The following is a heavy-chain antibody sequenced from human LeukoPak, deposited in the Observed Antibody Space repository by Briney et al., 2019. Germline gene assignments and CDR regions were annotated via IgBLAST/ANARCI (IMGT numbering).Heavy chain of an antibody. Sequence: ASVKVSCKASGYTFTDYYIHWVRQAPGQGLEWMGWINPNSGNIKYGQKFQGKVTMTRDTSMSTAYMELSSLRSEDTAVYYCARVESWEHSGSSQDAFDIWGQGTMVTVSS. D-gene: IGHD1-26*01. V-gene: IGHV1-2*02. CDR2: INPNSGNI. CDR3: ARVESWEHSGSSQDAFDI. J-gene: IGHJ3*02. CDR1: GYTFTDYY.